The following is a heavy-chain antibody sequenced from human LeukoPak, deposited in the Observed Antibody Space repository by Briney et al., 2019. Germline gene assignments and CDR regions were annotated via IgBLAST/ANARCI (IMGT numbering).Heavy chain of an antibody. CDR3: ARQSPIDY. Sequence: PSETLSLTCTVSGGSISSSSYCLGWIRQPPGKGLEWIGSIYYSGSTYYNPSLKSRVTISVDTSKNQFSLKLSSVTAADTAVYYCARQSPIDYWGQGTLVTVSS. CDR1: GGSISSSSYC. CDR2: IYYSGST. J-gene: IGHJ4*02. V-gene: IGHV4-39*01.